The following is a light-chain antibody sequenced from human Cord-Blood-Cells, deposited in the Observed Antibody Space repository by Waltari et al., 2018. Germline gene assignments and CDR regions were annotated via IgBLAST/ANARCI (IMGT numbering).Light chain of an antibody. CDR2: WAS. CDR1: PSVLYSSNNKNY. V-gene: IGKV4-1*01. J-gene: IGKJ1*01. Sequence: DLVMTQSPDSLAVSLGARATINCKSSPSVLYSSNNKNYLAWYQQKPGQPPKLLIYWASTRESGVPDRFSGSGSGTDFTLTISSLQAEDVAVYYCQQYYSTPRTFGQGTKVEIK. CDR3: QQYYSTPRT.